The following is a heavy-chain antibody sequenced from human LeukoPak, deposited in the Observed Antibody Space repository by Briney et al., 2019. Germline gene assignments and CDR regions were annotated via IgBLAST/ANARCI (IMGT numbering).Heavy chain of an antibody. V-gene: IGHV4-59*08. D-gene: IGHD2-15*01. CDR2: IYYSGST. CDR3: ARLGSGAWPYYFDY. CDR1: GGSISNHY. Sequence: SETLSLTCTVSGGSISNHYWSWIRQPPGKGLEYIGYIYYSGSTNYNPSLKSRITVSVDASKNQFPLKLSSMTAADTAVYYCARLGSGAWPYYFDYWGQGTLVTVSS. J-gene: IGHJ4*02.